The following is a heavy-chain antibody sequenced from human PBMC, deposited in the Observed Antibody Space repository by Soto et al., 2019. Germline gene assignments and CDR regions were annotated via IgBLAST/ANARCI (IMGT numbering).Heavy chain of an antibody. Sequence: QVQLVESGGGVVQPGRSLRLSCAASGFTFSSYGMHWVRQAPGKGLEWVAVIWYDGSNKYYADSVKGRFTISRDNSKNTLYLRMNSLRAEDTAVYYCARADRYCSSTSCPSVFDYWGQGTLVTVSS. CDR2: IWYDGSNK. CDR1: GFTFSSYG. J-gene: IGHJ4*02. D-gene: IGHD2-2*01. CDR3: ARADRYCSSTSCPSVFDY. V-gene: IGHV3-33*01.